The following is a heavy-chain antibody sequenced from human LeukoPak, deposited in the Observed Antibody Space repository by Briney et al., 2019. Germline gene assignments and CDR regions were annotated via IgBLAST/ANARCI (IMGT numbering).Heavy chain of an antibody. CDR1: GFTFSSYA. D-gene: IGHD3-22*01. CDR3: AKGRYYDSSGYYHDY. V-gene: IGHV3-23*01. CDR2: ISGSGDYT. Sequence: GGSLRLSCAASGFTFSSYAMSWVRQAPGKGLEWVSTISGSGDYTYYADSVKGRFTISRDNSKNTLYLQMNSLRAEDTAVYYCAKGRYYDSSGYYHDYWGQGTLVTVSS. J-gene: IGHJ4*02.